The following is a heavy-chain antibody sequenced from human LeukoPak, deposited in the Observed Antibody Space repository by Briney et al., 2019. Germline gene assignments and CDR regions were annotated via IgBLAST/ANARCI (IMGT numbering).Heavy chain of an antibody. CDR2: ISSSSSYI. V-gene: IGHV3-21*01. D-gene: IGHD4-23*01. CDR1: GFTFSNYS. CDR3: ARGPKKSTVVTPFDY. Sequence: GGSLRLSCAASGFTFSNYSMNWVRQAPGKGLEWVSSISSSSSYIYYADSVKGRFTISRDNAKNSLYLQMNSLRAEDTAVYYCARGPKKSTVVTPFDYWGQGTPVTVSS. J-gene: IGHJ4*02.